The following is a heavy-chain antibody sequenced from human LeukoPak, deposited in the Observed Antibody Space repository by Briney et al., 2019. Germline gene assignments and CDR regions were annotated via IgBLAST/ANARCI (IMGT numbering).Heavy chain of an antibody. CDR1: GFTFSASW. J-gene: IGHJ4*02. V-gene: IGHV3-74*03. D-gene: IGHD2-21*02. CDR2: ITADGSGA. Sequence: GGSLRLSCVASGFTFSASWMTWVRQAPGKGLEWVSRITADGSGAQYADSVRGRFIISRDNAKNTLYLQMNSLKAEDTAVYYCARFAVVTAGDFWGQGALVAVSS. CDR3: ARFAVVTAGDF.